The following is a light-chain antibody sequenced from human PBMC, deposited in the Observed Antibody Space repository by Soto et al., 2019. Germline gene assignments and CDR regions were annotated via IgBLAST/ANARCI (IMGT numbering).Light chain of an antibody. CDR1: SSDVGDYNY. V-gene: IGLV2-14*01. CDR2: DVS. J-gene: IGLJ2*01. CDR3: SSYTSSITLLV. Sequence: QSALTQPASVSGSPGQSITISCTGTSSDVGDYNYVSWYQQHPGKAPKLMIYDVSNRPSGVSNRFSGSKSGNTASLTISGLQAEDDADYFCSSYTSSITLLVFGGGTQLTVL.